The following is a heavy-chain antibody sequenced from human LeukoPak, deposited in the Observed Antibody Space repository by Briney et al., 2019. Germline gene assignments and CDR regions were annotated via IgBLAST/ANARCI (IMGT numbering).Heavy chain of an antibody. J-gene: IGHJ4*02. CDR1: GFIFSSYE. D-gene: IGHD2-21*02. CDR3: ARRYCGGDCYIDY. V-gene: IGHV3-48*03. CDR2: IGSSGSTI. Sequence: GGFLRLSCAGSGFIFSSYEMNWVRQAPGKGLEWISYIGSSGSTIYYADSVKGRFTISRDNAKKSLYLQMNSLRAEDTAVYYCARRYCGGDCYIDYWGRGTLVTVSS.